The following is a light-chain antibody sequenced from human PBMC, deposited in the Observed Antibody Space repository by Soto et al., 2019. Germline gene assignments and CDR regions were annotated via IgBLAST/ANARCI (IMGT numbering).Light chain of an antibody. CDR1: QSVSSK. J-gene: IGKJ1*01. CDR2: GAS. V-gene: IGKV3-15*01. CDR3: QQYAGSPWT. Sequence: EIVMTQSPATLSVSPGEGATPSCRASQSVSSKLAWYQQKPGQAPRLLIYGASTRATGIPARFSGSGSGTEFTLIISRLEPEDFAVYYCQQYAGSPWTFGQGTKVDIK.